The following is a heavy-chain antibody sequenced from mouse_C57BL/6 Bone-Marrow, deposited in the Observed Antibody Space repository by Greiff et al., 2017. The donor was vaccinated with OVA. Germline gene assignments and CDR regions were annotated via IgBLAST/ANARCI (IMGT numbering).Heavy chain of an antibody. J-gene: IGHJ4*01. V-gene: IGHV1-64*01. CDR3: ARDGYDEGYAMDY. D-gene: IGHD2-2*01. CDR2: IYPNSGST. Sequence: VQLQQPGAELVKPGASVKLSCKASGYTFTSYWMHWVKQRPGQGLEWIGMIYPNSGSTNYNEKFKSKATLTVDKSSSTAYMQLSSLTSEDSAVYYCARDGYDEGYAMDYWGQGTSVTVSS. CDR1: GYTFTSYW.